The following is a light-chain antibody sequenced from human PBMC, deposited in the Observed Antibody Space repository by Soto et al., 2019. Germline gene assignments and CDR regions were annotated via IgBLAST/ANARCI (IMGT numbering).Light chain of an antibody. CDR1: RSLSSSY. V-gene: IGKV3-20*01. CDR2: AAS. J-gene: IGKJ2*01. CDR3: QQQGT. Sequence: EIVLTQSPGTLSLSPGERATLSCSASRSLSSSYVVWYQQKPGQAPSLLIYAASRKATGIPDRFSGSGSATEYTLTISRLEPEDFAVYYCQQQGTFGQGTKLEIK.